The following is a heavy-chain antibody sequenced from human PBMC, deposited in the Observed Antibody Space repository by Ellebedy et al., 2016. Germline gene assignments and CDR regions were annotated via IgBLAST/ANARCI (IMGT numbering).Heavy chain of an antibody. J-gene: IGHJ4*02. CDR2: IFWRSGTT. CDR3: IKETSPGGADH. D-gene: IGHD3-10*01. Sequence: GGSLRLXXVFSGVIVNDYAMHWVRQAPGKGPEWVSGIFWRSGTTGYADSVKGRFTISKDNAKNSLFLQMSGLRTEDTAVYYCIKETSPGGADHWGQGILVTVSS. CDR1: GVIVNDYA. V-gene: IGHV3-9*01.